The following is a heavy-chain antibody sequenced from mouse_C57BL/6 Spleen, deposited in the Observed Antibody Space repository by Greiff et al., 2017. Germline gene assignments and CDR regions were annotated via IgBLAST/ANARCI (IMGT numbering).Heavy chain of an antibody. V-gene: IGHV3-6*01. CDR1: GYSITSGYY. CDR3: ARSQLGGYWYFDV. J-gene: IGHJ1*03. CDR2: ISYDGSN. Sequence: QLQESGPGLVKPSQSLSLTCSVTGYSITSGYYWNWIRQFPGNKLEWMGYISYDGSNNYNPSLKNRISITRDTSKNQFFLKLNSVTTEDTATYYCARSQLGGYWYFDVWGTGTTVTVSS. D-gene: IGHD4-1*02.